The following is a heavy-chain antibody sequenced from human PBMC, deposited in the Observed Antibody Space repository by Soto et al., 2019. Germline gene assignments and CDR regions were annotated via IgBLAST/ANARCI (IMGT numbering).Heavy chain of an antibody. CDR2: IYYSGST. CDR1: GGSISSSTYY. J-gene: IGHJ5*02. V-gene: IGHV4-39*07. Sequence: SETLSLTCTVSGGSISSSTYYWGWIRQPPGKGLEWIGSIYYSGSTNYNPSLKSRVTISVDTSKNQFSLKLSSVTAADTAVYYCARVVYCGGDCYSSVDWFDPWGQGTLVTVSS. D-gene: IGHD2-21*02. CDR3: ARVVYCGGDCYSSVDWFDP.